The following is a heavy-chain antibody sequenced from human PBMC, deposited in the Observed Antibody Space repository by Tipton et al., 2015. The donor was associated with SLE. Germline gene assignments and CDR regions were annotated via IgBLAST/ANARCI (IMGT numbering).Heavy chain of an antibody. V-gene: IGHV3-30*18. D-gene: IGHD3-10*01. CDR2: ISYDGSNK. CDR3: AKDGGYGSGSLDY. Sequence: SGFTFSSYGMHWVRQAPGKGLEWVAVISYDGSNKYYADSVKGRFTISRDNSKNTLYLQMNSLRAEDTAVYYCAKDGGYGSGSLDYWGQGTLVTVSS. CDR1: GFTFSSYG. J-gene: IGHJ4*02.